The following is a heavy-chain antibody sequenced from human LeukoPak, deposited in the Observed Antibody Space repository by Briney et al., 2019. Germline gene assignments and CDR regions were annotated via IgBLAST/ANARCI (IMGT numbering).Heavy chain of an antibody. CDR1: GFSLNTSGLG. CDR3: AHSGMMVVAPFDH. J-gene: IGHJ4*02. CDR2: IHWDDDE. D-gene: IGHD3-22*01. Sequence: SGPTLLKPTQTLTLTCTVSGFSLNTSGLGVGWIRQPPGKALEWLALIHWDDDERYSASLKNRLTIRKDNPKNQVVLVMTNMDPVDTATYYCAHSGMMVVAPFDHWGQGILVTVSS. V-gene: IGHV2-5*02.